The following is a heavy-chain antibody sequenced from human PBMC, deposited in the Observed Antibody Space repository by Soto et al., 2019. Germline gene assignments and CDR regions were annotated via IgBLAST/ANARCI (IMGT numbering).Heavy chain of an antibody. J-gene: IGHJ5*02. D-gene: IGHD3-22*01. Sequence: PGGSLRLSCAASGFTFSSYSMNWVRQAPGKGLEWVSSISSSSSYIYYADSVKGRFTISRVNAKNSLYLQMNSLRAEDTAVYYCARDQYYYDSSGYSSWFDPWGQGTLVTVSS. V-gene: IGHV3-21*01. CDR2: ISSSSSYI. CDR3: ARDQYYYDSSGYSSWFDP. CDR1: GFTFSSYS.